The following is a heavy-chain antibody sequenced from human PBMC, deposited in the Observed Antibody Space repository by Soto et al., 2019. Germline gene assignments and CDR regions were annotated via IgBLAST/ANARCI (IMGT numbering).Heavy chain of an antibody. J-gene: IGHJ4*02. Sequence: ASVALSCNASGSTFTSYGISWVRQAQRQGLEWMGWISAYNGNTNYAQKLQGRVTMTTDTSTSTAYMELRSLRSDDTAVYFCARRDYYDSSGYYYIGYWGQGTLVTVSS. CDR3: ARRDYYDSSGYYYIGY. CDR2: ISAYNGNT. V-gene: IGHV1-18*01. D-gene: IGHD3-22*01. CDR1: GSTFTSYG.